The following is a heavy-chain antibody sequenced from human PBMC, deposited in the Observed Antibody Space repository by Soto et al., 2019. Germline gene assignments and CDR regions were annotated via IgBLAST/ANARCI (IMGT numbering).Heavy chain of an antibody. CDR1: GYTFTGYY. V-gene: IGHV1-2*02. CDR2: INPNSGGT. J-gene: IGHJ4*02. D-gene: IGHD3-3*01. Sequence: QVQLVQSGAEVKKPGASVKVSCKASGYTFTGYYMHWVRQAPGQGLEWMGWINPNSGGTNYAQKFQGRVTMTRDTSISTAYMELSRLRSDDTAVYYCARGFVNDFWSGYCSYWGQGTPVTVSS. CDR3: ARGFVNDFWSGYCSY.